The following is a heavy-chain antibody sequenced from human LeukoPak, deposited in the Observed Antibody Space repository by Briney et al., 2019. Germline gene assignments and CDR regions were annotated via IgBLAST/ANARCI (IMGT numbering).Heavy chain of an antibody. D-gene: IGHD4-23*01. Sequence: GGSLRLSCAASGFTVNSNYMSWVRQAPGKGLEWVSIIYSGGSGGHTYYADSVKGRFTISRDNSKNTLDLQMNCLRAEDTAVYYCARDRTVVTPDYWGQGTLVTVSS. CDR1: GFTVNSNY. J-gene: IGHJ4*02. CDR2: IYSGGSGGHT. V-gene: IGHV3-53*01. CDR3: ARDRTVVTPDY.